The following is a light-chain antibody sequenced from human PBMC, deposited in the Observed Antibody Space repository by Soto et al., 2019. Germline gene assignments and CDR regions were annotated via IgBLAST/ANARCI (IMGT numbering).Light chain of an antibody. J-gene: IGKJ5*01. V-gene: IGKV3-11*01. CDR1: QSVSSY. CDR2: DAS. Sequence: EIVLTQSPATLSLSPGERATLSCRASQSVSSYLAWYQQKPGQAPRLLIYDASNRATGIPARFSGSRSGTDVTLTISSLEPEDFAVYYCQQRSNWPITFGQGTRLEIK. CDR3: QQRSNWPIT.